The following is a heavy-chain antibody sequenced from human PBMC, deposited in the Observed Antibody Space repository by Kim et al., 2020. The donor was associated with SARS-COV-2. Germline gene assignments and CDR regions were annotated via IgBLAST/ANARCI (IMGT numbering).Heavy chain of an antibody. V-gene: IGHV4-59*08. Sequence: SETLSLTCTVSGGSISSYYWSWIRQPPGKGLEWIGYIYYSGSTNYNPSLKSRVTISVDTSKNQFSLKLSSVTAADTAVYYCARLTVVTRGGGWFDPWGQGTLVTVSS. CDR3: ARLTVVTRGGGWFDP. CDR2: IYYSGST. D-gene: IGHD2-15*01. J-gene: IGHJ5*02. CDR1: GGSISSYY.